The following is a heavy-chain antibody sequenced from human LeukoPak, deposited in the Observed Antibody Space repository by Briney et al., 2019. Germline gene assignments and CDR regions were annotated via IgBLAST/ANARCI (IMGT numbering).Heavy chain of an antibody. CDR3: ARPGHYYGSGSYGIDY. D-gene: IGHD3-10*01. CDR1: GGSISSYY. CDR2: IYTSGRT. V-gene: IGHV4-4*07. J-gene: IGHJ4*02. Sequence: PSETLSLTCTVSGGSISSYYWSWIRQPAGKRLEWIGRIYTSGRTNYNPSLKSRVTMSVDTSKNQFSLKLSSVTAADTAVYYCARPGHYYGSGSYGIDYWGQGTLVTVSS.